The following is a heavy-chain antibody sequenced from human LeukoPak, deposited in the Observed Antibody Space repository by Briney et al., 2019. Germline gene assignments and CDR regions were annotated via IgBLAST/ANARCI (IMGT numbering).Heavy chain of an antibody. J-gene: IGHJ6*02. Sequence: GGSLRLSCAASGFPVSSNYMSWVRQAPGKGLEWVSVIHSGGSTNYADSVKGRFTISRDASKNTLYLQMNSVRAEDTAVYYCARERVYYGSGGGLMDAYLFYYYGMDVWGQGTTVTVSS. D-gene: IGHD3-10*01. CDR1: GFPVSSNY. CDR2: IHSGGST. CDR3: ARERVYYGSGGGLMDAYLFYYYGMDV. V-gene: IGHV3-53*01.